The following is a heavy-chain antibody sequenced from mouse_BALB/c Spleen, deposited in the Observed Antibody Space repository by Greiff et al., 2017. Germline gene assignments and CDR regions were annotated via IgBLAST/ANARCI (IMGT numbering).Heavy chain of an antibody. D-gene: IGHD2-3*01. CDR1: GFTFSDYY. J-gene: IGHJ4*01. Sequence: EVQGVESGGGLVKPGGSLKLSCAASGFTFSDYYMYWVRQTPEKRLEWVATISDGGSYTYYPDSVKGRFTISRDNAKNNLYLQMSSLKSEDTAMYYCARDDGSYAMDYWGQGTSDTVSS. V-gene: IGHV5-4*02. CDR2: ISDGGSYT. CDR3: ARDDGSYAMDY.